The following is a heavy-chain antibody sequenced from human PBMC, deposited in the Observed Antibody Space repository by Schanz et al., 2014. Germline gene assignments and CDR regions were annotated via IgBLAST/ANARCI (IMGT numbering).Heavy chain of an antibody. V-gene: IGHV3-21*01. Sequence: EADLVESGGGLIQRGESLRLSCSASGFSFSSYSMNWVRQAPGKGLEWVSSISSSGSYIYYADSVKGRFSISRDNAKNSLFLQMNRLRAEDTALYYCAIIGVMVAVAGTRADYWGQGTLVTVSS. J-gene: IGHJ4*02. D-gene: IGHD6-19*01. CDR1: GFSFSSYS. CDR2: ISSSGSYI. CDR3: AIIGVMVAVAGTRADY.